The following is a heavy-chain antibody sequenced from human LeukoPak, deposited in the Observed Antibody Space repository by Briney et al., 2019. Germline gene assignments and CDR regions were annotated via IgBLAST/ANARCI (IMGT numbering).Heavy chain of an antibody. V-gene: IGHV1-3*01. CDR1: GYTFTSYA. Sequence: GASVKVSCKASGYTFTSYAMHWVRQAPGQGLEWMGWINGGNGNTKYSQKFQGRVTMTTDTSTSTAYMELRSLRSDDTAVYYCAREGYSSSADYWGQGTLVTVSS. CDR3: AREGYSSSADY. J-gene: IGHJ4*02. CDR2: INGGNGNT. D-gene: IGHD6-6*01.